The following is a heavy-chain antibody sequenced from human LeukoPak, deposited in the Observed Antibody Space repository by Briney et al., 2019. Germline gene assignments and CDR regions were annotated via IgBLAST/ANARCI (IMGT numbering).Heavy chain of an antibody. Sequence: PSETLSLTCAVYGGSFSGYYWSWIRQPPGKGLEWIGEIHHRRSTNYNPSLKSRVTMSVDTSKNQFSLNLSSVTAADTAVYYCARGQFWSGYSIWGQGTLVTVSS. D-gene: IGHD3-3*02. V-gene: IGHV4-34*01. J-gene: IGHJ4*02. CDR2: IHHRRST. CDR3: ARGQFWSGYSI. CDR1: GGSFSGYY.